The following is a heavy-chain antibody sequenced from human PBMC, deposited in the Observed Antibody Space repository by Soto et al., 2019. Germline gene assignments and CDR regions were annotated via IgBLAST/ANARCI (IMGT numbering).Heavy chain of an antibody. V-gene: IGHV1-2*02. CDR1: GYIFTAYS. CDR3: CRHDARWGSCDY. D-gene: IGHD2-21*01. Sequence: ASVKVSCKASGYIFTAYSMHWVRQAPGQGLEWLGWINPNSGDTIYAQKFQDRVTMTCDTSVSTAYLELSSLSSEDTAVYYCCRHDARWGSCDYWGQGTLVTVSS. J-gene: IGHJ4*02. CDR2: INPNSGDT.